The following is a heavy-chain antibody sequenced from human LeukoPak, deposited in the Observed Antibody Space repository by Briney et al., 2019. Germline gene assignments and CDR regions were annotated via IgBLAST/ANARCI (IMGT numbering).Heavy chain of an antibody. Sequence: ASVKVSCKASGYTFNRYGISWVRQAPGQGLEWMGGIIPIFGTANYAQKFQGRVTITTDESTSTAYMELSSLRSDDTAVYYCARDQLSSPKPVAYCGGDCPTDPPTIAFDIWGQGTMVTVSS. CDR3: ARDQLSSPKPVAYCGGDCPTDPPTIAFDI. J-gene: IGHJ3*02. D-gene: IGHD2-21*02. V-gene: IGHV1-69*05. CDR1: GYTFNRYG. CDR2: IIPIFGTA.